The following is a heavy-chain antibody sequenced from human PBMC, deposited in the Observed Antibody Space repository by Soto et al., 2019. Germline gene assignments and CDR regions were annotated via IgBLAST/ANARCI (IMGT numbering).Heavy chain of an antibody. CDR2: ISSSSSYT. Sequence: QVQLVESGGGLVKPGGSLSLSCAASGFTFSDYYMSWIRQAPGKGLEWVSYISSSSSYTNYADSVKGRFTISRDNAKNSLYLQMNSLRAEDTAVYYCAMLADSSSWYNWFDPWGQGTLVTVSS. CDR1: GFTFSDYY. V-gene: IGHV3-11*05. D-gene: IGHD6-13*01. J-gene: IGHJ5*02. CDR3: AMLADSSSWYNWFDP.